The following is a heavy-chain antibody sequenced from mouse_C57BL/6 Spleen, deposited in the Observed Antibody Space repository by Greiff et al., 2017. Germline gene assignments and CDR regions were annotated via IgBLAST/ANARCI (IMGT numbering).Heavy chain of an antibody. CDR3: TRDRGYYYGSGAGFAY. J-gene: IGHJ3*01. Sequence: EVQVVESGEGLVKPGGSLKLSCAASGFTFSSYAMSWVRQTPEKRLEWVAYISSGGDYIYYADTVKGRFTISRDNARNTLYLQMSNLKSEDTAMYYGTRDRGYYYGSGAGFAYWGQGTLVTVSA. D-gene: IGHD1-1*01. CDR1: GFTFSSYA. V-gene: IGHV5-9-1*02. CDR2: ISSGGDYI.